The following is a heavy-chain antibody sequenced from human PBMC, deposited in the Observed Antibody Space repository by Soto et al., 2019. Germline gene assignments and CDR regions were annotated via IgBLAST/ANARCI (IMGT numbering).Heavy chain of an antibody. Sequence: SETLSLTCTVSGGSISSGGYYWSWIRQHPGKGLEWIGYIYYSGSTYYNPSLKSRVTISVDTSKNQFSLKLSSVTAADTAVYYCARGRIMITFGGVIVRGPNHNWGQGTLVTVSS. D-gene: IGHD3-16*02. CDR3: ARGRIMITFGGVIVRGPNHN. V-gene: IGHV4-31*03. CDR2: IYYSGST. J-gene: IGHJ4*02. CDR1: GGSISSGGYY.